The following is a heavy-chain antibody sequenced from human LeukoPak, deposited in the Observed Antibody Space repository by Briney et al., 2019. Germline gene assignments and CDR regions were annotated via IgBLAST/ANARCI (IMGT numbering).Heavy chain of an antibody. CDR3: ARHPNSNWDY. Sequence: PGGSLRLSCAASVFTFSSYAMQWVRQAPGKGLEWVAVISYDGSNKYYADSVKGRFTISRDNSKNTLYLQMNSLRAEDTAVYYCARHPNSNWDYWGQGTLVTVSS. CDR2: ISYDGSNK. CDR1: VFTFSSYA. J-gene: IGHJ4*02. V-gene: IGHV3-30*04. D-gene: IGHD6-13*01.